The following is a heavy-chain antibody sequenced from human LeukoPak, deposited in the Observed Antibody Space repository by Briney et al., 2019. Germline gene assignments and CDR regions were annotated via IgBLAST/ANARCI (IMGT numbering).Heavy chain of an antibody. J-gene: IGHJ4*02. Sequence: PGGSLRLSCAASGFTFSSYAMSWVRQAPGKGLEWVSAISSSGGSTYYADSVKGRFTISRDNSKNTLYLQMNSLRAEDTAVYYCAKYGAGVTAYFDYWGQGTLVTVSS. CDR3: AKYGAGVTAYFDY. CDR1: GFTFSSYA. D-gene: IGHD6-19*01. CDR2: ISSSGGST. V-gene: IGHV3-23*01.